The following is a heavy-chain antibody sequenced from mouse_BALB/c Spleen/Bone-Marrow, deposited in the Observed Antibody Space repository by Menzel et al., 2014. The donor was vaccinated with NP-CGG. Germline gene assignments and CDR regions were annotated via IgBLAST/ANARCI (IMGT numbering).Heavy chain of an antibody. D-gene: IGHD1-1*01. J-gene: IGHJ3*01. CDR1: GYSFTGYT. CDR3: ARDYYGFSYGFAY. V-gene: IGHV1-18*01. Sequence: QLQQSGPELVKPGASMKISCKASGYSFTGYTMNWVKQSHGKNLEWIGLINPYDGGTNYNQKFKGKATLTVDKSSSTACMELLSLTSEDSAVYYCARDYYGFSYGFAYWGQGTLVTVSA. CDR2: INPYDGGT.